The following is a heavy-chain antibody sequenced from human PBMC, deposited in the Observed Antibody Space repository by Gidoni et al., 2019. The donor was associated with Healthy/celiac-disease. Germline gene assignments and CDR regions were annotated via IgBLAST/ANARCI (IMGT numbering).Heavy chain of an antibody. J-gene: IGHJ4*02. V-gene: IGHV1-69*01. CDR2: IIPIFGTA. CDR1: GGTFSSYA. CDR3: ARTPGGREAQVFDY. Sequence: QVQPVQSVADVKKPVSSVTGCCQASGGTFSSYAISWVRKAPGQGLEWMGGIIPIFGTANYAQKFQGRVTITADESKSTAYMELSSLRSEDTAVYYCARTPGGREAQVFDYWGQGTLVTVSS. D-gene: IGHD1-26*01.